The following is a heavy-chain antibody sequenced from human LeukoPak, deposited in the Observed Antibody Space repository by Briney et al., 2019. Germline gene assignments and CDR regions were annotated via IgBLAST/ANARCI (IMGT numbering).Heavy chain of an antibody. Sequence: GGSLRLSCAASGFTSSTYWMSWVRQALGKGLEWVASIKQDGSETYYVDSVKGRFTLSRDNAKNSLYLQMNSLRADDTAVYYCARDRDSRWDFDLWGRGTLVTVSS. CDR2: IKQDGSET. V-gene: IGHV3-7*01. CDR1: GFTSSTYW. J-gene: IGHJ2*01. CDR3: ARDRDSRWDFDL. D-gene: IGHD3-22*01.